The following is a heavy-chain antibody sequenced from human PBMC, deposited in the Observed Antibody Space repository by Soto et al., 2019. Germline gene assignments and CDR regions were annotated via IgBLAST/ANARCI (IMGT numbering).Heavy chain of an antibody. Sequence: EVPLVESGGSLVQPGGSLRLSCAASGFTFRAYEMMWVRQAPGRGLEWVSFIHSSRGTTYYADSVKGRFTISRDNAQNSLYLPMSSLRAEDTAVYYCATSLSGYYYSYWGQGTLVTVSS. V-gene: IGHV3-48*03. D-gene: IGHD3-22*01. J-gene: IGHJ4*02. CDR3: ATSLSGYYYSY. CDR2: IHSSRGTT. CDR1: GFTFRAYE.